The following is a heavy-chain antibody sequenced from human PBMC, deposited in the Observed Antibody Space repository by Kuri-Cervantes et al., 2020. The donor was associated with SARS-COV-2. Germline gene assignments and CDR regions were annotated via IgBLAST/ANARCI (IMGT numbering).Heavy chain of an antibody. Sequence: GESLKISCVGSGFTFGDYAMSWVRQSPGKGLEWVSAISGSGSNTYYADSVKGRFIISRDNSKNTLYLQMDSLRADDTAVYYCARDSKSITMIVVVPPMLDPWGQGTLVTVSS. D-gene: IGHD3-22*01. V-gene: IGHV3-23*01. CDR1: GFTFGDYA. CDR3: ARDSKSITMIVVVPPMLDP. J-gene: IGHJ5*02. CDR2: ISGSGSNT.